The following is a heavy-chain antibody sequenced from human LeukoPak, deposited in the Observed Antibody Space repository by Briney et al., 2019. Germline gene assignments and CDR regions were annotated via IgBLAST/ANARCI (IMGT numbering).Heavy chain of an antibody. Sequence: GGSLRLSCAASGFTFSSYSMNWVRQAPGKGLEWVSSISSGSSNIYYADSVKGRFTMSRDNAKNSLYLQMNSLRAEDTAVYYCASELQLFTWGQGTLVTVSS. V-gene: IGHV3-21*04. CDR3: ASELQLFT. CDR1: GFTFSSYS. CDR2: ISSGSSNI. J-gene: IGHJ4*02. D-gene: IGHD2-2*01.